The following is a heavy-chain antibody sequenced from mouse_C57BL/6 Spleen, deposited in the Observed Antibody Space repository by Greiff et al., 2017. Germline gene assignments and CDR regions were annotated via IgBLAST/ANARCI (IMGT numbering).Heavy chain of an antibody. CDR2: IDPSDSYT. CDR1: GYTFTSYW. CDR3: ARGGNSKPYDRFAY. V-gene: IGHV1-69*01. Sequence: QVQLQQPGAELVMPGASVKLSCKASGYTFTSYWMHWVKQRPGQGLEWIGEIDPSDSYTNYNQKFKGKSTLTVDKSSSTAYMQLSSLTSEDSAVYYCARGGNSKPYDRFAYWGQGTLVTVSA. J-gene: IGHJ3*01. D-gene: IGHD1-1*01.